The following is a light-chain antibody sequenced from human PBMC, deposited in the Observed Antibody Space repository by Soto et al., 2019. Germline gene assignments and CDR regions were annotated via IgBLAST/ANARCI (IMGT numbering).Light chain of an antibody. CDR3: TSTEILPRT. CDR1: QSIGSY. Sequence: PSSLSASVGDRATITCRPSQSIGSYLNWYQQKPGKAPKLLIYSASTLQIGVPSRFGGNGSGTHFTLTINTFQADDFASYYSTSTEILPRTFGEGT. CDR2: SAS. J-gene: IGKJ4*01. V-gene: IGKV1-39*01.